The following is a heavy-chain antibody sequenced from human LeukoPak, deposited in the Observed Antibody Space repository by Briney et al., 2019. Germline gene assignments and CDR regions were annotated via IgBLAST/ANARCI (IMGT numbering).Heavy chain of an antibody. V-gene: IGHV3-30*18. CDR3: AKIFAYYGSGSYYNDY. Sequence: GGSLRLSCAASGFTFSSYGMHWVRQAPGKGLEWVAVISYDGSNEYYADSVKGRFTISRDNSKNTLYLQMNSLRAEDTAVYYCAKIFAYYGSGSYYNDYWGQGTLVTVSS. J-gene: IGHJ4*02. CDR1: GFTFSSYG. D-gene: IGHD3-10*01. CDR2: ISYDGSNE.